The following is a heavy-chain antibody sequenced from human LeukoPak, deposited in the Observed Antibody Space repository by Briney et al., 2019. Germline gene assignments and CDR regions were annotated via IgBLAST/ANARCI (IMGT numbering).Heavy chain of an antibody. D-gene: IGHD6-13*01. CDR2: ISWNSGSI. CDR3: AKGYSSSWYVFDY. J-gene: IGHJ4*02. V-gene: IGHV3-9*01. Sequence: GGSLRLSCAASGFTFDDYAMHWVRQAPGKGLEWVSGISWNSGSIGYADSVKGRLTISRDNAKNSLYLQMNSLRAEDTALYYCAKGYSSSWYVFDYWGQGTLVTVSS. CDR1: GFTFDDYA.